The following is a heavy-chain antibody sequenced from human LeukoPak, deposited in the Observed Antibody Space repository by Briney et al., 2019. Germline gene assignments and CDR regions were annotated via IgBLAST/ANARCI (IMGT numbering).Heavy chain of an antibody. CDR3: ARDWVYKIDY. CDR2: ISSSSSII. V-gene: IGHV3-48*04. CDR1: GFTFNNYD. J-gene: IGHJ4*02. Sequence: GGSLRLSCAASGFTFNNYDMNWVRQAPGKGLEWVSYISSSSSIIYYADSVKGRFTISRDNAKNTLTLQMNSLRVEDTAVYFCARDWVYKIDYWGRGTLVTVSS. D-gene: IGHD5-24*01.